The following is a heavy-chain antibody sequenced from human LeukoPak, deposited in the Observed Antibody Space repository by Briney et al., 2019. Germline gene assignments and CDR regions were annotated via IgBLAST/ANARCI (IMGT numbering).Heavy chain of an antibody. D-gene: IGHD2-2*01. J-gene: IGHJ6*03. CDR1: GYTFTSYG. CDR3: ARDAPYQLLEYMDV. CDR2: ISAYNGNT. V-gene: IGHV1-18*01. Sequence: GASVKVSCKASGYTFTSYGISWVRQAPGQGLEWMGWISAYNGNTNYAQKLQGRVTMTTDTSTSTAYMELRSLRSDDTAVYYCARDAPYQLLEYMDVWGKGTTVTVSS.